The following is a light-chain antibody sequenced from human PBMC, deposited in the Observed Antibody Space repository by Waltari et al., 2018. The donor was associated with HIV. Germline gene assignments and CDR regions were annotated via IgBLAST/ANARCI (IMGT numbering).Light chain of an antibody. J-gene: IGLJ2*01. V-gene: IGLV2-8*01. Sequence: QSALTQPPSASGSPGQSVTLSCTGTSSDVGGYNYVSWHQQHPGKAPKLMIYDGITRPVGGPDRVSGSKSGNTASLTVPGLQPEDEADYYCSSHAGSKVVFGGGTRLTVL. CDR2: DGI. CDR1: SSDVGGYNY. CDR3: SSHAGSKVV.